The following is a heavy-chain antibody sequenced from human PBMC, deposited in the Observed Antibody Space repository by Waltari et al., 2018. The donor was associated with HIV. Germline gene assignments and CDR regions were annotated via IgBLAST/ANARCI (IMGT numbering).Heavy chain of an antibody. Sequence: EVHLLESGGGLVHPGGSLRLSCATSGFPFDTYQLPWVRQAPGTGLEWVSTISATGGSKYYAVSVKGRLTISRDNSKNTLFLHMNSLRVDDTAVYFCAKAREEASTMTARFDSWGQGSLVTVSA. J-gene: IGHJ4*02. D-gene: IGHD2-21*02. CDR3: AKAREEASTMTARFDS. V-gene: IGHV3-23*01. CDR2: ISATGGSK. CDR1: GFPFDTYQ.